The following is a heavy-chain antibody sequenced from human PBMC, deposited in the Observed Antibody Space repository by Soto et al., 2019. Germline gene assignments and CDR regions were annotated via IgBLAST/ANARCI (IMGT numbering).Heavy chain of an antibody. Sequence: PSETLSLTCTVSGGSISSGGYYWSWIRQHPGKGLEWIGYIYYSGSTYYNPSLKSRVTISVDTSKNQFSLKLSSVTAADTAVFYFAGYYYDSSGYDREVAFDIWGQGTMVTVSS. D-gene: IGHD3-22*01. V-gene: IGHV4-31*03. J-gene: IGHJ3*02. CDR3: AGYYYDSSGYDREVAFDI. CDR2: IYYSGST. CDR1: GGSISSGGYY.